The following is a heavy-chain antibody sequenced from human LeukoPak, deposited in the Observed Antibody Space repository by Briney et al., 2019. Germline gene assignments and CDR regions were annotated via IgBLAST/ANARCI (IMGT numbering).Heavy chain of an antibody. D-gene: IGHD1-26*01. CDR1: GFTFSTYA. CDR2: ISYNGSNK. Sequence: PGGSLRLSCAASGFTFSTYAMSWVRQAPGKGLEWVAVISYNGSNKYYADSVKGRFTISRDNSKNTLYLQMNSLRAEDTAVYYCARDRATHYYYYYMDVWGKGTTVTVSS. J-gene: IGHJ6*03. CDR3: ARDRATHYYYYYMDV. V-gene: IGHV3-30*04.